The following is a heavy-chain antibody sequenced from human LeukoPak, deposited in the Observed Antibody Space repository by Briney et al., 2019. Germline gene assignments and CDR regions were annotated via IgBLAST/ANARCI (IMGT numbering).Heavy chain of an antibody. J-gene: IGHJ4*02. Sequence: GGSLRLSCAASGFTVSGTWMHWVRQAPGKGLVWVSRINNDGRSTSYADPVKGRFTISRDNAKTTLYMQMNSLRAEDTAVYYCGTAFEFWGQGTLVTVSS. CDR1: GFTVSGTW. CDR3: GTAFEF. V-gene: IGHV3-74*01. CDR2: INNDGRST. D-gene: IGHD5-18*01.